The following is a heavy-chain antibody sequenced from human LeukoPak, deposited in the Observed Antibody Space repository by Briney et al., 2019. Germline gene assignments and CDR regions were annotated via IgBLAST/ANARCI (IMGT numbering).Heavy chain of an antibody. CDR3: ARGIAAAGEFDY. Sequence: ASVKVSCKASGYTFTGYYMHWVRQAPGQGLEWMGWINPNSGGTNYAQKFQGRVTMTRDTSISTAYMELSRLRSDDTAVNYCARGIAAAGEFDYWGQGTLVTVSS. CDR2: INPNSGGT. CDR1: GYTFTGYY. J-gene: IGHJ4*02. V-gene: IGHV1-2*02. D-gene: IGHD6-13*01.